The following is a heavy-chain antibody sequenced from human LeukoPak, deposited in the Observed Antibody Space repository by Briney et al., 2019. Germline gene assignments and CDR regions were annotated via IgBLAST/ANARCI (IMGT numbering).Heavy chain of an antibody. CDR2: IIPILGIA. D-gene: IGHD5-12*01. CDR1: GGTFSSYA. Sequence: GASVKVSCKASGGTFSSYAISWVRQAPGQGLEWMGRIIPILGIANYAQKFQGRVTITADKSTSTAYMELSSLRSEDTAVYYCARPSGSGYDLGYFDYWGQGTLVTVSS. J-gene: IGHJ4*02. CDR3: ARPSGSGYDLGYFDY. V-gene: IGHV1-69*04.